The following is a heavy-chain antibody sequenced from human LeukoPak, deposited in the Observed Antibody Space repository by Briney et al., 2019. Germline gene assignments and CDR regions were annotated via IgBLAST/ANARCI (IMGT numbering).Heavy chain of an antibody. D-gene: IGHD2-2*01. CDR1: GFTFSTYW. CDR3: ARAKGCSSTSCYSYYFDY. J-gene: IGHJ4*02. Sequence: GGSLRLSCAASGFTFSTYWMHWVRQAPGKGLVWVSRINSDGSSTSYADSVKGRFTISRDSAKNTLFLQMDSLRADDTAVYYCARAKGCSSTSCYSYYFDYWGQGTLVTVSS. V-gene: IGHV3-74*01. CDR2: INSDGSST.